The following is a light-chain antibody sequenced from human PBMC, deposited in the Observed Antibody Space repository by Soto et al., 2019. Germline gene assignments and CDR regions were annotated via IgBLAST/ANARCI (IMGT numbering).Light chain of an antibody. V-gene: IGKV1D-12*01. CDR2: SAS. J-gene: IGKJ5*01. CDR3: QQALRFTVI. CDR1: QDIGIR. Sequence: DIQRTQSPSSLSASVGDTVTITCRSSQDIGIRLSWYQKKPGKDPKILIFSASNLGRGVPSRFSGSGSGTDFNLSISRLQTEDFATYYCQQALRFTVIFGQGTRLEIK.